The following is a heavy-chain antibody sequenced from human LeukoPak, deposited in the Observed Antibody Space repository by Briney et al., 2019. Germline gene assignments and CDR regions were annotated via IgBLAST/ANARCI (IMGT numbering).Heavy chain of an antibody. D-gene: IGHD5/OR15-5a*01. V-gene: IGHV4-39*01. J-gene: IGHJ4*02. CDR3: ARHLGMSTMDY. Sequence: PGGSLRLSCAASGFTFSSYAMSWVRQSPGKGLEWIGNFFYSGSTYYNPSLKSRVTISVDTSKNQFSLNLRSVTAADTAVYYCARHLGMSTMDYWGQGTLVTVSS. CDR2: FFYSGST. CDR1: GFTFSSYA.